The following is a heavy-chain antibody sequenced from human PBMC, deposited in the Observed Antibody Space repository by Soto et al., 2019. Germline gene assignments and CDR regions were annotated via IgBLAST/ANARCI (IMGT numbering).Heavy chain of an antibody. D-gene: IGHD2-8*01. Sequence: GASVKVSCKASGYSFTSLDMNWVRQTAVQVLEWMVCMQPSTGRTGYAQKFQGRVTMTRDTSISTAYMELSRLRSDDTAVYYCARDGYCTNGVCHLGFYYYYRMEVWGQGTTVTVSS. CDR3: ARDGYCTNGVCHLGFYYYYRMEV. V-gene: IGHV1-8*01. CDR2: MQPSTGRT. J-gene: IGHJ6*01. CDR1: GYSFTSLD.